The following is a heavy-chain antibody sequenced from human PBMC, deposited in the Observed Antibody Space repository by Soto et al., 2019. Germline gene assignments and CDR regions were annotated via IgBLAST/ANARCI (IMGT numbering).Heavy chain of an antibody. CDR3: ARVRYHYGSGSYYYYGMDV. Sequence: ASVKVSCKASGYTFSSYGISWVRQAPGQGLEWMGWISAHNGNTNYAQRLQDRVTMTTDTSTSIVNMELRSLRSDDTAVYYCARVRYHYGSGSYYYYGMDVWGQGTTVTVSS. J-gene: IGHJ6*02. D-gene: IGHD3-10*01. CDR2: ISAHNGNT. V-gene: IGHV1-18*01. CDR1: GYTFSSYG.